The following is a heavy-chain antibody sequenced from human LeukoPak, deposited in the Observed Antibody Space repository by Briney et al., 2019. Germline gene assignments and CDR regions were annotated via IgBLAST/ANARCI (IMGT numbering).Heavy chain of an antibody. V-gene: IGHV4-34*01. D-gene: IGHD3-10*01. CDR3: ARRRGSPI. Sequence: AETLSLTCAVYGGSFSGYYWSWVRQPPGKGLEWIAEINHSGSTNYNPSLKSRVPISVDTSKNQFSLKLSSVTAADTAVYYCARRRGSPIWGQGTMVTVSP. J-gene: IGHJ3*02. CDR1: GGSFSGYY. CDR2: INHSGST.